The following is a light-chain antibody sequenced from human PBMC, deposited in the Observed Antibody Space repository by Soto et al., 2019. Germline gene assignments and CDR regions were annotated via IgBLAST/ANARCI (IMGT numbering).Light chain of an antibody. Sequence: EIVLTQSPGSLSLSPGQRATLSCRASQSVDTTFFAWYQKKPGQAPRLRIYGASKRATGIPDRFSGSGSGTDFTLIISRLEHEDFAVYYCQQYMSSVTFGQGTKVEIK. CDR3: QQYMSSVT. J-gene: IGKJ1*01. CDR2: GAS. V-gene: IGKV3-20*01. CDR1: QSVDTTF.